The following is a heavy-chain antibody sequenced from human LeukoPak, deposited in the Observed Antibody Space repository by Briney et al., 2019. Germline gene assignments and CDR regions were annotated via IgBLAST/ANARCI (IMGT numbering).Heavy chain of an antibody. Sequence: GESLKISCKGSGYSFTSYWIGWVRQMPGKGLEWMGIIYPGDSDTRYSPSFQGQVTISADKSISTAYLQWSSLKASDTAMYYCARQLLNWNDVVRFDPWGQGTLVTVSS. CDR1: GYSFTSYW. V-gene: IGHV5-51*01. CDR3: ARQLLNWNDVVRFDP. CDR2: IYPGDSDT. D-gene: IGHD1-1*01. J-gene: IGHJ5*02.